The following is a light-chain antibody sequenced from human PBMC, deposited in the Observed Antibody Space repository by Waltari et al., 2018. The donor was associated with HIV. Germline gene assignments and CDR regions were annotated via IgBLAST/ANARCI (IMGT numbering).Light chain of an antibody. J-gene: IGKJ1*01. CDR3: LQDHNFPWT. V-gene: IGKV1-6*01. Sequence: AIQMTQSPSSLSASVGDEVTLTCRASQDLRNDLGWYQQRPGRAPKVLIYAASNLQSGVPSRFSGRGSGTDFTLTITSLQPEDFATYYCLQDHNFPWTFGQGTKVELK. CDR1: QDLRND. CDR2: AAS.